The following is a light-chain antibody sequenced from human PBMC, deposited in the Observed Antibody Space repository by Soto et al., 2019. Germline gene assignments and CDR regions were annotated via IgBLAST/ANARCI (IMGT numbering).Light chain of an antibody. V-gene: IGKV1-5*01. CDR3: QQYNSYSAYS. J-gene: IGKJ2*01. CDR2: DAS. CDR1: QSISSG. Sequence: DIQMTQSPSTLSASVGDRVTITCRASQSISSGLAWYQQKPGKAPKLLIYDASSLESGVPSRFSGSGSGTEFTLTISSLQPDDFATYYCQQYNSYSAYSFGQGPKLEIK.